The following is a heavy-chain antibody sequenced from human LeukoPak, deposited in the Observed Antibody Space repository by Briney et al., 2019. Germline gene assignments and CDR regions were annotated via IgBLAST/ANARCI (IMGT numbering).Heavy chain of an antibody. CDR1: GGTFSSYT. CDR2: IIPILGIA. Sequence: GSSVKVSCKASGGTFSSYTISWVRQAPGQGLEWMGRIIPILGIANYAQKFQGRVTITADKSTSTAYMELSSLRSEDTAVYYCARAKQGYCSSTSCPRSFGPWGQGTLVTVSS. D-gene: IGHD2-2*01. V-gene: IGHV1-69*02. CDR3: ARAKQGYCSSTSCPRSFGP. J-gene: IGHJ5*02.